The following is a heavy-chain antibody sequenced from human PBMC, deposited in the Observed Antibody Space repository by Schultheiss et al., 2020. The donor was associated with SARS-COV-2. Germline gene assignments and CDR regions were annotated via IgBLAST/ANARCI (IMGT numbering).Heavy chain of an antibody. CDR2: IYYSGST. V-gene: IGHV4-59*12. J-gene: IGHJ4*02. D-gene: IGHD2-2*01. Sequence: SETLSLTCTVSGGSISSYYWSWIRQPAGKGLEWIGYIYYSGSTNYNPSLKSRVTISVDTSKNQFSLKLSSVTAADTAVYYCARYCSSTSCPSGARDYWGQGTLVTVSS. CDR1: GGSISSYY. CDR3: ARYCSSTSCPSGARDY.